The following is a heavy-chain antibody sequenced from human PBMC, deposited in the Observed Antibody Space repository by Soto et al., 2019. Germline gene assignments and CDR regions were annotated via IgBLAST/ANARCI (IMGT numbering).Heavy chain of an antibody. D-gene: IGHD2-2*01. CDR2: ISYDGSDE. CDR1: GFTFSSFG. CDR3: AKDTSPGVSASSSDY. Sequence: QVQLVESGGGVVQPGRSLRLSCAASGFTFSSFGMHWVRQAPGKGLEWVALISYDGSDEYYRDSVKGRFTISRDNSKNTLFLQVNSLRPEDTAVYYCAKDTSPGVSASSSDYWGQGALVTGSS. J-gene: IGHJ4*02. V-gene: IGHV3-30*18.